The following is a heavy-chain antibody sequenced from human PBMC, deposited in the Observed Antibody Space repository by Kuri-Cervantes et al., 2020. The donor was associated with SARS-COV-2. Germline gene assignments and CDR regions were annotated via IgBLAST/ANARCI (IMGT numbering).Heavy chain of an antibody. Sequence: GGSLRLSCAASGFTFSSCVLHWVRQAPGKGLEWVAIISYDGSNKDYADSVKGRFTISRDNAKNSLYLQMNSLRAEDTAVYYCARDPTAGRLRYFDWFSSGPSNYYGMDVWGQGTTVTVSS. J-gene: IGHJ6*02. CDR3: ARDPTAGRLRYFDWFSSGPSNYYGMDV. V-gene: IGHV3-30-3*01. CDR2: ISYDGSNK. CDR1: GFTFSSCV. D-gene: IGHD3-9*01.